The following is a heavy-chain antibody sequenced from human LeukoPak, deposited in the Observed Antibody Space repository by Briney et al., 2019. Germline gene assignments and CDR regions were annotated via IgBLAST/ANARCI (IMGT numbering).Heavy chain of an antibody. J-gene: IGHJ3*02. CDR1: GGTFSSYA. V-gene: IGHV1-69*01. Sequence: SVKVSCKASGGTFSSYAISWVRLAPGQGLEWMGGIIPIFGTANYAQKFQGRVTITADESTSTAYMELSSLRSEDTAVYYCARGKYCGGDCYEAFDIWGQGTMVTVSS. CDR2: IIPIFGTA. D-gene: IGHD2-21*02. CDR3: ARGKYCGGDCYEAFDI.